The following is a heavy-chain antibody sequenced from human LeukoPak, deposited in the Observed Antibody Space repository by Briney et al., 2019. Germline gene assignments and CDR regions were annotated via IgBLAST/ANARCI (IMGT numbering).Heavy chain of an antibody. V-gene: IGHV3-23*01. CDR3: AKLREGQWLVGVEGFDY. CDR1: GFTFSSYA. J-gene: IGHJ4*02. CDR2: ISGSGGST. D-gene: IGHD6-19*01. Sequence: GGSLRLSCAASGFTFSSYAMSWVRQAPGKGLEWVSAISGSGGSTYYADSVKGRFTISRDNSKNTLYLQMNSLRAEDTAEYYCAKLREGQWLVGVEGFDYWGQGTLVTVSS.